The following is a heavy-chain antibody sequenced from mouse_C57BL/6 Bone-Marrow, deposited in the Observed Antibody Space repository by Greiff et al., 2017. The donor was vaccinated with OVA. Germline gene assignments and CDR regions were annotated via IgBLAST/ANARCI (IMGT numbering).Heavy chain of an antibody. CDR3: ARSTMVTTGFDY. CDR2: IRNKANGYTT. CDR1: GFTFTDYY. Sequence: EVKLMESGGGLVQPGGSLSLSCAASGFTFTDYYMSWVRQPPGKALEWLGFIRNKANGYTTEYSASVKGRFTISRDNSQSILYLQMNALRAEDSATYYCARSTMVTTGFDYWGQGTTLTVSS. J-gene: IGHJ2*01. D-gene: IGHD2-2*01. V-gene: IGHV7-3*01.